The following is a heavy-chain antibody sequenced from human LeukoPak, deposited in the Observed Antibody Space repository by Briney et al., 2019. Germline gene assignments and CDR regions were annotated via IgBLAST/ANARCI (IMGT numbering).Heavy chain of an antibody. CDR2: ISSSSIYI. D-gene: IGHD2-2*01. J-gene: IGHJ3*02. Sequence: GGSLRLSCAASGFTFSTYYMNWVRQAPGKGLEWVSSISSSSIYIYYADSVKGRFTISRDNAKNSLYLQMNSLRAEDTAVYYCARDGSSTSWDDAFDIWGQGTMVTVSS. V-gene: IGHV3-21*01. CDR3: ARDGSSTSWDDAFDI. CDR1: GFTFSTYY.